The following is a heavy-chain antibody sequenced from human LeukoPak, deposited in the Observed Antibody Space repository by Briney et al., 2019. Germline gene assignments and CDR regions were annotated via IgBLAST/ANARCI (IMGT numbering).Heavy chain of an antibody. CDR3: TRGPIQLWVHNGIDV. V-gene: IGHV3-49*04. D-gene: IGHD1-1*01. CDR1: GFTFGDHS. J-gene: IGHJ6*02. CDR2: ISSKAYRGTT. Sequence: GRSLRLSCTTSGFTFGDHSMGWVRQAPGKGLEWVGVISSKAYRGTTEYAAAVKGRFTISRDDSNSIAYLQMSSLKIEDTAIYYCTRGPIQLWVHNGIDVWGQGNTVTVSS.